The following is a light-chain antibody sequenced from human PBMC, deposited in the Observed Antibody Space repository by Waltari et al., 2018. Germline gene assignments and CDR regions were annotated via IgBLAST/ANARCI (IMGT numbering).Light chain of an antibody. J-gene: IGLJ2*01. CDR1: STDLGSSTL. V-gene: IGLV2-23*01. Sequence: SPGQSITISCTGSSTDLGSSTLVSWYQHHPDKAPKLLIYEGTARPSGISHRFSGSKSGNTASLTISTLQAEDEADYYCFSYADGRSLVFGGGTKLTVL. CDR2: EGT. CDR3: FSYADGRSLV.